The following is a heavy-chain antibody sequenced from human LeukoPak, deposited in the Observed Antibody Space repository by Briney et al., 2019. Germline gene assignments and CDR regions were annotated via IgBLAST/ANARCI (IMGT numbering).Heavy chain of an antibody. CDR1: AFTFSSYA. J-gene: IGHJ5*02. D-gene: IGHD6-6*01. V-gene: IGHV3-64*04. Sequence: PAGGTLRRSCSASAFTFSSYAMHWVRQAPGKGLESVSAISSNGGSTYYADSVKGRFTISRDSAENPLYLQMNSLRAEDPAVYYCARLSSSSNWFDPWGQGTLVTVSS. CDR2: ISSNGGST. CDR3: ARLSSSSNWFDP.